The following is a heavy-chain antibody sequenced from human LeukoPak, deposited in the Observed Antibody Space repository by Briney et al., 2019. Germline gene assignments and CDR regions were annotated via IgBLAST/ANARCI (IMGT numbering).Heavy chain of an antibody. D-gene: IGHD4-17*01. J-gene: IGHJ4*02. CDR3: ARRSTDDYGEEGYYFGY. CDR1: GFTFSSYA. CDR2: ISYDGSNK. Sequence: PGGSLRLSCAASGFTFSSYAMHWVRQAPGKGLEWVAVISYDGSNKYYADSVKGRFTISRDNSKNTLYLQMNSLRAEDTAVYYCARRSTDDYGEEGYYFGYWGQGTLVTVSS. V-gene: IGHV3-30-3*01.